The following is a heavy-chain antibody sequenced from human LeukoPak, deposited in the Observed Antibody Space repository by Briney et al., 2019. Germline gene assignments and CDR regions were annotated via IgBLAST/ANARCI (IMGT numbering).Heavy chain of an antibody. D-gene: IGHD3-10*01. Sequence: GRSLRLSCAAPGIPFSSFGMHWLRQAPGKGLEWVAFIWYDGSNKYYADSVKGRFTISRDNSKNTLYLQMNSLRAEDTAVYYCAKEMRRFEEEDWFDPWGQGTLVTVSS. CDR2: IWYDGSNK. CDR1: GIPFSSFG. CDR3: AKEMRRFEEEDWFDP. J-gene: IGHJ5*02. V-gene: IGHV3-30*02.